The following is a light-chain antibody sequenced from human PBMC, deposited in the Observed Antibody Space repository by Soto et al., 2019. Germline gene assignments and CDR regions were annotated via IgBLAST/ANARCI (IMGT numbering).Light chain of an antibody. V-gene: IGLV2-11*01. J-gene: IGLJ2*01. CDR3: CSYAGSYNAI. Sequence: QSALTQPRSVSGSPGQSVTISCTGTSSDVGGYNYVSWYQQHPGKAPKLMIYDVNKRPSGVPDRFSGSKSGNTASLTISGLQAEDEADYYCCSYAGSYNAIFGGGTKVTVL. CDR1: SSDVGGYNY. CDR2: DVN.